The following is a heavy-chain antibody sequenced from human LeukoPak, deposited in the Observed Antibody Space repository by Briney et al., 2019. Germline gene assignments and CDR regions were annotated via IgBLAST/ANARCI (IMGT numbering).Heavy chain of an antibody. CDR1: GGSVSSGSYY. CDR2: IYYSGST. J-gene: IGHJ5*02. D-gene: IGHD2-15*01. CDR3: VVVAPLGWFDP. V-gene: IGHV4-61*01. Sequence: SETLSLTCTVSGGSVSSGSYYWSWIRQPPGKGLEWIGYIYYSGSTNYNPSLKSRVTISVDTSKNQSSLKLSSVTAADTAVYYCVVVAPLGWFDPWGQGTLVTVSS.